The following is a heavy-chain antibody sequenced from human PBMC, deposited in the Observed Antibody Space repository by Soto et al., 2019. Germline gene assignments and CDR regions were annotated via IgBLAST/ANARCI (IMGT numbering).Heavy chain of an antibody. J-gene: IGHJ4*02. D-gene: IGHD6-19*01. CDR1: GLTFSSYA. CDR2: ISYDGTNK. Sequence: QVQLVESGGGVVQPGRSLRLSCAASGLTFSSYALHWVRQAPGKGLEWVAVISYDGTNKYSADSVKGRFTISRDNSKNTMYLQMNSLRAEDTAVYYCARDRTQYSSGWSSDYWGQGTLVTVSS. CDR3: ARDRTQYSSGWSSDY. V-gene: IGHV3-30-3*01.